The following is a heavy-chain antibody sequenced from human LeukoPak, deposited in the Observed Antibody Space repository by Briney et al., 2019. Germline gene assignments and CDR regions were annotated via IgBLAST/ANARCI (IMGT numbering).Heavy chain of an antibody. Sequence: GGSLRLSCAASGSTFSSYSMNWVRQAPGKGLEWVSYISSSSSTIYYADSVKGRFTISRDNAKNSLYLQMNGLRAEDTAVYYCLLLWFGGNWGQGTLVTVSS. CDR1: GSTFSSYS. CDR2: ISSSSSTI. V-gene: IGHV3-48*04. D-gene: IGHD3-10*01. J-gene: IGHJ4*02. CDR3: LLLWFGGN.